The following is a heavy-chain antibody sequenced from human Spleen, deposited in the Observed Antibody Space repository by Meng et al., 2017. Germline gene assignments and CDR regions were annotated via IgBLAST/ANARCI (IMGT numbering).Heavy chain of an antibody. CDR2: INHSGST. CDR1: GGSFSDYY. Sequence: QLQQHQWGAGLLKASETLSLTCVVSGGSFSDYYWSWIRQPPGKGLEWIGEINHSGSTNYNPSLESRATISVDTSQNNLSLKLSSVTAADSAVYYCARGPTTMAHDFDYWGQGTLVTVSS. V-gene: IGHV4-34*01. D-gene: IGHD4-11*01. J-gene: IGHJ4*02. CDR3: ARGPTTMAHDFDY.